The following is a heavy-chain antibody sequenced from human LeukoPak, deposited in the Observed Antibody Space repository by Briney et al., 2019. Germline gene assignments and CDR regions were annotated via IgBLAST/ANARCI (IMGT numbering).Heavy chain of an antibody. D-gene: IGHD6-13*01. V-gene: IGHV4-4*07. CDR1: GGSISSYY. CDR2: IYTSGST. CDR3: ARTYSSSWYGNWFDP. J-gene: IGHJ5*02. Sequence: SETLSLTCTVSGGSISSYYWSWIRQPAGKGLEWIGRIYTSGSTNYNPSLKSRVTISVDKSKNQFSLKLSSVTAADTAVYYCARTYSSSWYGNWFDPWGQGTLVTVSS.